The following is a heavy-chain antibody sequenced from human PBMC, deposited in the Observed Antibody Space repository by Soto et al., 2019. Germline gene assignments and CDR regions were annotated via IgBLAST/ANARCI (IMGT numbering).Heavy chain of an antibody. J-gene: IGHJ4*02. CDR1: GFTFNIYA. Sequence: GGSLRLSCAASGFTFNIYAMTWVRQAPGKGLEWVSAISRYGDITYYADSVEGRFSISRDNSKNTLYLQMNSLRAEDAAVYYCAKDRYLDHDSRGFLFDNWGQGTLVTVSS. V-gene: IGHV3-23*01. D-gene: IGHD3-22*01. CDR3: AKDRYLDHDSRGFLFDN. CDR2: ISRYGDIT.